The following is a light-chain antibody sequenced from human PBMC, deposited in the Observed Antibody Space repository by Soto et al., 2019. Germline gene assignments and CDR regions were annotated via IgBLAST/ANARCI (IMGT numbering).Light chain of an antibody. V-gene: IGKV1-39*01. Sequence: DIQMTQSPSSLSASVGDRVTITCRASESISRHLNWYQQKPGKAPKLLIYAASSLQNGVPSRFSGGGSGTDFTLTISNLQPEDFATYYWQQSYSPLSITFGQVTRLEIK. CDR3: QQSYSPLSIT. CDR1: ESISRH. J-gene: IGKJ5*01. CDR2: AAS.